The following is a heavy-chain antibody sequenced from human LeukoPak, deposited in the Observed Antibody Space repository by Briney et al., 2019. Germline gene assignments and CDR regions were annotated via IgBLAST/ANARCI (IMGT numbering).Heavy chain of an antibody. CDR2: IYYSGST. Sequence: SETLSLTCTVSGDSISGSSDYWGWIRQPPGKGLEWIGSIYYSGSTYYNPSLKSRVTISVDTSKNQFSLKLSSVTAADTAVYYCAGRRVQLWLGYFDYWGQGTLVTVSS. J-gene: IGHJ4*02. CDR1: GDSISGSSDY. D-gene: IGHD3-10*01. V-gene: IGHV4-39*01. CDR3: AGRRVQLWLGYFDY.